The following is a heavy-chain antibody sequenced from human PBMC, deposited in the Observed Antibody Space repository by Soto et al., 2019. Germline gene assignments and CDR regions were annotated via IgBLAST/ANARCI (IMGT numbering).Heavy chain of an antibody. Sequence: EVQLVESGGGLVQPGGSLRLSCAASGLAFNTYWMHWVRQVPGKGLVWVSRIDTYGSTTTYADSVKGRFTISRDNAKNTVYLQMNSLRAEDTAVYYCATGTTDSRYCFDCWGQGILVTVSP. V-gene: IGHV3-74*01. D-gene: IGHD1-1*01. CDR3: ATGTTDSRYCFDC. CDR1: GLAFNTYW. CDR2: IDTYGSTT. J-gene: IGHJ4*02.